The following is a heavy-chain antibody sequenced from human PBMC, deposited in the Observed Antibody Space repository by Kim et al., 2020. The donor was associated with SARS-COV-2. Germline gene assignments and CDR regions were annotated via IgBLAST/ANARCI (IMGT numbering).Heavy chain of an antibody. CDR3: AKDHGGSLDY. Sequence: GSTYYADSVKGRFTITRDNSKHTLYLQMNSLRAEDTAVYYCAKDHGGSLDYWGQGTRVTVSS. D-gene: IGHD1-26*01. CDR2: GST. J-gene: IGHJ4*02. V-gene: IGHV3-23*01.